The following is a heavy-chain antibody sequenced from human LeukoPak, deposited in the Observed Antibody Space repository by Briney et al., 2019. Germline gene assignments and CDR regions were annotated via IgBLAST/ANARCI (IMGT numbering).Heavy chain of an antibody. D-gene: IGHD2-21*02. CDR2: IGSTAI. Sequence: PGGSLTLSFAGSGFSVILYSMGWVRQAPGQGLEWVSYIGSTAIYADSVRGRFTISRDSVENSLFLQMNNLRAEDTAVYYCARDGPQTAAGDFDHWGLGIPVTVSS. J-gene: IGHJ4*02. V-gene: IGHV3-48*01. CDR1: GFSVILYS. CDR3: ARDGPQTAAGDFDH.